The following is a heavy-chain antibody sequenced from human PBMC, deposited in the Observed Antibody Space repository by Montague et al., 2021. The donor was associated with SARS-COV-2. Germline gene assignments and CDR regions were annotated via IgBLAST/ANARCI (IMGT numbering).Heavy chain of an antibody. J-gene: IGHJ4*02. CDR1: GFTFSSYA. CDR3: AGPFSGSYYSYFDY. V-gene: IGHV3-30*04. D-gene: IGHD3-10*01. Sequence: SLRLSCAASGFTFSSYAMHWVRQAPGKGLEWVAVISYDGSNKYNADSVKGRFTISRDNSKNTLYLQMNSLRAEDTAVYYCAGPFSGSYYSYFDYWGQGTLVTVSS. CDR2: ISYDGSNK.